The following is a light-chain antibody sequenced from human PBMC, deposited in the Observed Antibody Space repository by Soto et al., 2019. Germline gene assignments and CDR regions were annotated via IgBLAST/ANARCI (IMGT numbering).Light chain of an antibody. Sequence: EIQMTQSPSSLSASVGERVTITCRASQTITSYLNWYQQKPGKAPKLLIYTASSLQSGVPSRFSGSGAGTEFTLTISSLQPEDFATYYCQQSYRIPLTFGQGTRLEI. CDR2: TAS. CDR3: QQSYRIPLT. CDR1: QTITSY. V-gene: IGKV1-39*01. J-gene: IGKJ5*01.